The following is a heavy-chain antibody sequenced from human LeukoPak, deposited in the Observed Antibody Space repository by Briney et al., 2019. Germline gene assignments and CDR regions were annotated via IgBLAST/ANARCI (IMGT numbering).Heavy chain of an antibody. V-gene: IGHV3-53*01. CDR2: IHSGGST. D-gene: IGHD3-9*01. J-gene: IGHJ6*04. CDR3: ARSRYFDWSPLDV. CDR1: GFTVSSNY. Sequence: GGSLRLSCAASGFTVSSNYMSWVRQAPGKGLEWVSVIHSGGSTYYADSVKGRFTISRDNSKNTLYLQMNSLRAEDTAVYYCARSRYFDWSPLDVWGKGTTVTISS.